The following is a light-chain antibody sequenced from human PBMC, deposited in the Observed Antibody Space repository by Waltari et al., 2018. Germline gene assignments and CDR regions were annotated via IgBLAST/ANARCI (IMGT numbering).Light chain of an antibody. CDR2: AAS. J-gene: IGKJ2*01. Sequence: DIQLTQSPSYLSASVGDRVTITCRASQTLTTDLNWYQQRPGTAPKFLIYAASNLETGVPSRFSGGGSGTDFTLTISGLQPDDFATYYCQQSKEVPFTFGQGTKLESK. CDR1: QTLTTD. V-gene: IGKV1-39*01. CDR3: QQSKEVPFT.